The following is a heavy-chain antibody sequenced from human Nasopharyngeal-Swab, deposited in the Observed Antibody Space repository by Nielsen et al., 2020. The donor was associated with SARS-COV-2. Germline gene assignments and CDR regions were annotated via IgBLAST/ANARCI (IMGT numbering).Heavy chain of an antibody. CDR3: AKSSTIFGVVTSYYFDY. V-gene: IGHV3-23*01. CDR1: GGSVSSGSYY. D-gene: IGHD3-3*01. J-gene: IGHJ4*02. Sequence: ETLSLTCTVSGGSVSSGSYYWSWVRQAPGKGLEWVSAISGSGGSTYYADSVKGRFTISRDNSKNTLYLQMNSLRAEDTAVYYCAKSSTIFGVVTSYYFDYWGQGTLVTVSS. CDR2: ISGSGGST.